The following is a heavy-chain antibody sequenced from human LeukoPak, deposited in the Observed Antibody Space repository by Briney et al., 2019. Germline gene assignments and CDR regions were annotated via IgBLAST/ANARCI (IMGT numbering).Heavy chain of an antibody. Sequence: SETLSLTCTVSGGSISSYYWSWIRQPPGKGLEWIGHIYYSGSTNYNPSLKSRVTISVDTSKNQFSLKLSSVTAADTAVYYCARYIVATIGDYFDYWGQGTLVTVSS. CDR3: ARYIVATIGDYFDY. V-gene: IGHV4-59*08. CDR2: IYYSGST. J-gene: IGHJ4*02. CDR1: GGSISSYY. D-gene: IGHD5-12*01.